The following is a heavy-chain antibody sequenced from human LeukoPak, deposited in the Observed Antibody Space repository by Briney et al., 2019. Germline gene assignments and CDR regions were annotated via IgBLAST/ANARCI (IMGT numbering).Heavy chain of an antibody. D-gene: IGHD2-2*02. CDR3: ARDTGVGYCSSTSCYTEFDYYYYYGMDV. V-gene: IGHV3-7*01. Sequence: GGSLRLSCAASGFTFSSYWMSWVRQAPGKGLEWVASIKQDGSEKYYVDSVKGRFTISRDNAKNSLYLQMNSLRAEDTAVYYCARDTGVGYCSSTSCYTEFDYYYYYGMDVWGQGTTVTVSS. J-gene: IGHJ6*02. CDR2: IKQDGSEK. CDR1: GFTFSSYW.